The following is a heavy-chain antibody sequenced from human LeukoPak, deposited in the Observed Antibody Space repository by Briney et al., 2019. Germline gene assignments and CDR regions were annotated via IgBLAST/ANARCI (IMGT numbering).Heavy chain of an antibody. D-gene: IGHD3-3*01. CDR2: IDYSGST. J-gene: IGHJ4*02. CDR3: ARLRSGYHDY. CDR1: GGSISRSSSYY. Sequence: SETLSLTCTVSGGSISRSSSYYWGWVRQPPGKGLEWIGSIDYSGSTDYNPSLKSRFTISVDKSKNPSSLKLSSVTAADTAVYYCARLRSGYHDYWGQGTLVTVSS. V-gene: IGHV4-39*01.